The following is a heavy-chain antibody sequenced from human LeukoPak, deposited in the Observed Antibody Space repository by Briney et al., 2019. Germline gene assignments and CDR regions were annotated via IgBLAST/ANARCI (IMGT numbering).Heavy chain of an antibody. CDR2: ISGSGGST. CDR1: GFTFSSYA. J-gene: IGHJ4*02. V-gene: IGHV3-23*01. D-gene: IGHD3-9*01. CDR3: AKLYDILTNFDY. Sequence: GGSLRLSCAASGFTFSSYAMSWVRQAPGKGLEWVSAISGSGGSTYYADSVKGLFTISRDNSKNTLYLQMNSLRAEDTAVYYCAKLYDILTNFDYWGQGTLVTVSS.